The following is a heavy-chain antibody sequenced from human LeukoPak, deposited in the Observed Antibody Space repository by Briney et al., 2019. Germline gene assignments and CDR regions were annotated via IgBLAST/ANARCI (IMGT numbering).Heavy chain of an antibody. CDR2: ISGSGGST. Sequence: PGGSLRLSCAGAGFTFSTHTINWVRQAPGKGLEWVSAISGSGGSTYYADSVKGRFTISRDNSKNTLYLQMNSLRAEDTAVYYCAKIDYGDYFDYWGQGTLVTVSS. D-gene: IGHD4-17*01. V-gene: IGHV3-23*01. CDR3: AKIDYGDYFDY. CDR1: GFTFSTHT. J-gene: IGHJ4*02.